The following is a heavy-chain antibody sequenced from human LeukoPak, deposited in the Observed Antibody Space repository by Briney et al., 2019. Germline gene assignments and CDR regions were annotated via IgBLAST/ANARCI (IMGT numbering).Heavy chain of an antibody. CDR1: GFTFRTYG. Sequence: GGSLRLSCEASGFTFRTYGMSWVRQAPGKGLEWVSAISGSGGSTYYADSVKGRFTISRDNSKNTLYLQMNSLRAEDTAVYYCATEAGDGYAYFYFDYWGQGTLVTVSS. V-gene: IGHV3-23*01. CDR2: ISGSGGST. CDR3: ATEAGDGYAYFYFDY. D-gene: IGHD5-24*01. J-gene: IGHJ4*02.